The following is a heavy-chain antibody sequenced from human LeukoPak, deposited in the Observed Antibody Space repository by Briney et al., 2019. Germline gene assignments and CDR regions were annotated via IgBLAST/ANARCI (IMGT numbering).Heavy chain of an antibody. J-gene: IGHJ4*02. D-gene: IGHD2-21*02. CDR2: IYYSGST. Sequence: SETLSLTCTVSGGSISSSSYYWGWIRQPPGKGLEWIGSIYYSGSTYYNPSLKSRVTISVDTSKNQFSLKLSSVTAADTAVYYCARLPYCGGDCYDYWGQGTLVTVSS. V-gene: IGHV4-39*07. CDR3: ARLPYCGGDCYDY. CDR1: GGSISSSSYY.